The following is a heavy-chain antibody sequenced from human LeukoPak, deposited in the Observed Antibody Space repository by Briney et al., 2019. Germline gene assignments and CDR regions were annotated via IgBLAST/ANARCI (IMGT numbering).Heavy chain of an antibody. D-gene: IGHD3-16*02. CDR2: ISGSGGST. CDR1: GFTFSSYA. J-gene: IGHJ4*02. V-gene: IGHV3-23*01. CDR3: AKAVTFGGVIVIRLYYFDY. Sequence: GWALRLSCAASGFTFSSYAMSWVRQAPGKGLEWVSAISGSGGSTYYADSVKGRFTISRDNSKNTLYLQMNSLRAEDTAVYYCAKAVTFGGVIVIRLYYFDYWGQGTLVTVSS.